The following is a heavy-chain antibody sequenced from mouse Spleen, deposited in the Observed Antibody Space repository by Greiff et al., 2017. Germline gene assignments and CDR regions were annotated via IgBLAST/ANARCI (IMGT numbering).Heavy chain of an antibody. CDR2: INPGSGGT. D-gene: IGHD2-12*01. CDR3: ARNSYYSSDY. CDR1: GYAFTNYL. Sequence: QVQLKQSGAELVRPGTSVKVSCKASGYAFTNYLIEWVQQRPGQGLEWIGVINPGSGGTNYTEKFKGQATLTADKPSSTAYMQLSSLTSEDSAVYFCARNSYYSSDYWGQGTTLTVSS. V-gene: IGHV1-54*01. J-gene: IGHJ2*01.